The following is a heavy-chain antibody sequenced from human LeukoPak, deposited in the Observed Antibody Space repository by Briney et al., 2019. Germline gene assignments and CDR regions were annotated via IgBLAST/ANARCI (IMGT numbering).Heavy chain of an antibody. CDR2: IYPGDSET. CDR3: ARADHGHSQADY. J-gene: IGHJ4*02. V-gene: IGHV5-51*01. Sequence: GESLKISCKGSGCSFSSYWIGWVREMPGQGLEWMGIIYPGDSETRYSPSFQGQVSISADKSTSTAYLQWSSLKGSDTAMYYCARADHGHSQADYCGQGTLVTVSS. CDR1: GCSFSSYW. D-gene: IGHD4-11*01.